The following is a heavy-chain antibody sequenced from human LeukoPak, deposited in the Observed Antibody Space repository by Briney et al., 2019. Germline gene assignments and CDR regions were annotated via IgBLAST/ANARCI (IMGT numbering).Heavy chain of an antibody. CDR1: GGSSSGYY. Sequence: PSETLSLTCAVYGGSSSGYYWSWIRQPPGKGLEWIGEINHSGSTNYNPSLKSRVTISVDTSKNQFSLKLSSVTAADTAVYYCARDKKDHYYYYGMDVWGKGTTVTVSS. V-gene: IGHV4-34*01. D-gene: IGHD2-15*01. J-gene: IGHJ6*04. CDR3: ARDKKDHYYYYGMDV. CDR2: INHSGST.